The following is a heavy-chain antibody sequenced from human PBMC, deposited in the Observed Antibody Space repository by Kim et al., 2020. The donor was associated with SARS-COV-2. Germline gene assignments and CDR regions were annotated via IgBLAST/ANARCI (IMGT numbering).Heavy chain of an antibody. CDR3: ARSAYCSGGSCYPSRHFDY. D-gene: IGHD2-15*01. J-gene: IGHJ4*02. Sequence: ASVKVSCKASGYTFTSYGISWVRQAPGQGLEWMGWISAYNGNTNYAQKLQGRVTMTTDTSTSTAYMELRSLRSDDTAVYYCARSAYCSGGSCYPSRHFDYWGQGTLVTVSS. V-gene: IGHV1-18*01. CDR1: GYTFTSYG. CDR2: ISAYNGNT.